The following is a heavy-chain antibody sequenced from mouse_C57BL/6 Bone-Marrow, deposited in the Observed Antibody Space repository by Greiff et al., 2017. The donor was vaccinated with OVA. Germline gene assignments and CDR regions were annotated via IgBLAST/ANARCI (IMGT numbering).Heavy chain of an antibody. CDR1: GYTFTDYY. CDR2: IYPGSGNT. CDR3: ARDYYGTRLAY. V-gene: IGHV1-76*01. D-gene: IGHD1-1*01. Sequence: QVQLQQSGAELVRPGASVKLSCKASGYTFTDYYINWVKQRPGQGLEWIARIYPGSGNTYYNEKFKGKATLTAEKSSSTAYMQLSSLTSEDSAVYFCARDYYGTRLAYWGQGTLVTVSA. J-gene: IGHJ3*01.